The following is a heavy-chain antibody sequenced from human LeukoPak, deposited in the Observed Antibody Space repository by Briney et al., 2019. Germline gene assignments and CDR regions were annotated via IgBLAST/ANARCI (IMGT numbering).Heavy chain of an antibody. J-gene: IGHJ3*02. CDR3: ARVYYYDSSAPGAAFDI. V-gene: IGHV1-2*02. CDR1: GYTFTGYY. D-gene: IGHD3-22*01. Sequence: ASVKVSCNASGYTFTGYYMHWVRQAPGQGLEWMGWINPNSGGTNYAQKFQGRVTMTRDTSISTAYMELSRLRSDDTAVYYCARVYYYDSSAPGAAFDIWGQGTLVTVSS. CDR2: INPNSGGT.